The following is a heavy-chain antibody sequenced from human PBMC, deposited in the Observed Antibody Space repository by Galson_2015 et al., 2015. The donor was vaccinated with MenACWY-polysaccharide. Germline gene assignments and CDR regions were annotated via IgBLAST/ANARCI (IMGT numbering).Heavy chain of an antibody. J-gene: IGHJ4*02. Sequence: SVKVSCKASGYTFTGYDISWVRQATGQGLEWMGWMNPNSGNTNYAQKLQGRVTMTTDTSTSTAYMELRSLRSDDTAVYYCAREGYCTNGVCYTVFDYWGQGTLVTVSS. CDR3: AREGYCTNGVCYTVFDY. CDR1: GYTFTGYD. CDR2: MNPNSGNT. V-gene: IGHV1-18*01. D-gene: IGHD2-8*01.